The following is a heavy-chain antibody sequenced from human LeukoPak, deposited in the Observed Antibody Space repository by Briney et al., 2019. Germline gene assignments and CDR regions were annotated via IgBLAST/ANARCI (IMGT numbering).Heavy chain of an antibody. CDR2: ISYDGSNK. Sequence: GGSLRLSCAASGFTFSSYAMHWVRQAPGKGLEWVAVISYDGSNKYYADSVKGRFTISRDNSKNTLYLQMNSLRAEDTAVYYCARARPGRGPELDYWGQGTLVTVSS. D-gene: IGHD3-10*01. V-gene: IGHV3-30*04. CDR3: ARARPGRGPELDY. J-gene: IGHJ4*02. CDR1: GFTFSSYA.